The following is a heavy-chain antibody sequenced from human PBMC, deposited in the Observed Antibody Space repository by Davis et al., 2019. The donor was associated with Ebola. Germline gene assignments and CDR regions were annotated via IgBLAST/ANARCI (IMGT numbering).Heavy chain of an antibody. V-gene: IGHV3-48*02. D-gene: IGHD1-14*01. J-gene: IGHJ4*02. Sequence: GESLKISCAASGFTFSSYSMNWVRQAPGKGLEWVSYISSSSSNIYYADSVKGRFTISRGNAKNSLYLQMNSLRDEDTAVYYCARAPYVSNRKTVDNWGQGTLVTVSS. CDR3: ARAPYVSNRKTVDN. CDR1: GFTFSSYS. CDR2: ISSSSSNI.